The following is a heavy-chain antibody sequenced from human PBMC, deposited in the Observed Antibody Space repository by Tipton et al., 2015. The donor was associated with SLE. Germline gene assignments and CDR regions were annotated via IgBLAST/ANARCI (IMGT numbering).Heavy chain of an antibody. V-gene: IGHV4-59*12. CDR2: IYYSGST. D-gene: IGHD3-22*01. CDR3: ARDFGSSGYYGYYYYGMDV. J-gene: IGHJ6*02. Sequence: TLSLTCTVSGGSISSYYWSWIRQPPGKGLEWIGYIYYSGSTNYNPSLKSRVTMSVDTSKNQFSLKLSSVTAADTAVYYCARDFGSSGYYGYYYYGMDVWGQGTTVTVSS. CDR1: GGSISSYY.